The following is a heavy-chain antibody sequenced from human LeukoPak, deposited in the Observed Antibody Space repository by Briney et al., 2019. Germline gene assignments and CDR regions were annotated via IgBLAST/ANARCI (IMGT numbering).Heavy chain of an antibody. CDR1: GFIFSNYA. J-gene: IGHJ4*02. V-gene: IGHV3-23*01. CDR2: ICGRDSGP. D-gene: IGHD3-9*01. Sequence: GGSLRLSCAVSGFIFSNYAMSWVRQAPGKGLEWVSAICGRDSGPYYADSVRGRFTVSRDDPKTTLYLQMNTLRAEDTAVYYCAKWGDYDILTGYYDSDYGGQGTLVTVSS. CDR3: AKWGDYDILTGYYDSDY.